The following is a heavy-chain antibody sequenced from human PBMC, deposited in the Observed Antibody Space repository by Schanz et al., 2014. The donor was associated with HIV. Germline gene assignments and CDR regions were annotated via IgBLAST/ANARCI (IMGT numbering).Heavy chain of an antibody. J-gene: IGHJ4*02. CDR2: IGYDGSQK. CDR3: ATAAVTDYSDN. CDR1: GFNFRIFG. D-gene: IGHD4-17*01. Sequence: QVQLVESGGGVVQPGTSLRLSCAASGFNFRIFGMHWVRQAPGKGLEWVAIIGYDGSQKYYADSVKGRFTISRDNSKNTLYLQMNSLRGEDTAVYYCATAAVTDYSDNWGQGTLVTVSS. V-gene: IGHV3-33*01.